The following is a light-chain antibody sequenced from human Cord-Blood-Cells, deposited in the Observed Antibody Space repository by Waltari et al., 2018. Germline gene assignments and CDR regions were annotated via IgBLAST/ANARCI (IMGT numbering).Light chain of an antibody. CDR1: SSDRGGYKY. CDR3: SSYTSSSTYV. Sequence: QSALTQPASVSGSPGQSITISCTGTSSDRGGYKYFSWYQQHPGKAPKLMIYDVSNRPSGVSNRFSGSKSGNTASLTISGLQAEDEADYYCSSYTSSSTYVFGTGTKVTVL. CDR2: DVS. V-gene: IGLV2-14*01. J-gene: IGLJ1*01.